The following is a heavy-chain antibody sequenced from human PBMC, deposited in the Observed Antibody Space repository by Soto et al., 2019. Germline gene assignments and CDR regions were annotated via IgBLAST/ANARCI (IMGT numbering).Heavy chain of an antibody. J-gene: IGHJ3*02. D-gene: IGHD3-22*01. CDR1: GFTFSSYA. Sequence: EVQLLESGGGLVQPGGSLRLSCAASGFTFSSYAMSWVRQAPGKGLEWVSAISGSGGSTYYADSVKGRFTISRDNSKNTLYLQMNSLRAEDTAVYYCAKDGGEYYDSSGSDDAFDIWGQGTMVTVSS. V-gene: IGHV3-23*01. CDR2: ISGSGGST. CDR3: AKDGGEYYDSSGSDDAFDI.